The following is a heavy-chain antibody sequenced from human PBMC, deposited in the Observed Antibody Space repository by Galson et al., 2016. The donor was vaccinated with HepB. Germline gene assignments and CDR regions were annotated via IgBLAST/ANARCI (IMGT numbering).Heavy chain of an antibody. J-gene: IGHJ3*02. V-gene: IGHV1-46*01. CDR2: INPSGGGT. Sequence: SVKVSCKAPGYTFTSYYIHWVRQAPGQGLEWMGIINPSGGGTSYAQKFQGRVTRTRDTSTSTVYMELSSLRSEDTALYYCASGGVVASGIKDAFHIWGQGTMVTVSS. CDR1: GYTFTSYY. D-gene: IGHD2-15*01. CDR3: ASGGVVASGIKDAFHI.